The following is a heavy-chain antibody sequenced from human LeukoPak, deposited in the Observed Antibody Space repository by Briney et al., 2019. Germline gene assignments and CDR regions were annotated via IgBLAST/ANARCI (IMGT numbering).Heavy chain of an antibody. J-gene: IGHJ4*02. CDR2: ISYDGSNK. CDR1: GFTFSSYG. D-gene: IGHD6-13*01. Sequence: GGSLRLSCAASGFTFSSYGMHWVRQAPGKGLEWVAVISYDGSNKYYADSVKGRFTISRDNSKNTLYLQMNSLRAEDTAVYYCAKDPAGGIAAAGSFDYWGQGTLVTVSS. V-gene: IGHV3-30*18. CDR3: AKDPAGGIAAAGSFDY.